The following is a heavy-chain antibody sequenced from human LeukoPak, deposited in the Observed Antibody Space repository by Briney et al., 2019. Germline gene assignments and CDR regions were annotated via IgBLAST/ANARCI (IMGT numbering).Heavy chain of an antibody. CDR2: INSDGSST. D-gene: IGHD4-17*01. CDR1: GFTVSSNY. V-gene: IGHV3-74*01. J-gene: IGHJ6*02. Sequence: GGSLRLSCAASGFTVSSNYMSWVRQAPGKGLVWVSRINSDGSSTNYADSVKGRFTISRDNAKNTLYLQMSSLRAEDTAMYYCAREYGDSLDVWGQGTTVTVSS. CDR3: AREYGDSLDV.